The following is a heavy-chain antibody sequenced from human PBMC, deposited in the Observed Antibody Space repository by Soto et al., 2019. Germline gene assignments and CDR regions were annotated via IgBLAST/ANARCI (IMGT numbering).Heavy chain of an antibody. Sequence: QVQLQESGPGLVKPSQTLSLTCSVSGGYISSGGNYWSWIRQHQGKGLEWIGFIYYTGHTKYNAALKSRVNISGDMSQNQFSLTLTSVTAADTAVYYCAIEDINESFFDSWGPGILVTVSS. CDR2: IYYTGHT. CDR1: GGYISSGGNY. D-gene: IGHD2-8*01. V-gene: IGHV4-31*03. CDR3: AIEDINESFFDS. J-gene: IGHJ4*02.